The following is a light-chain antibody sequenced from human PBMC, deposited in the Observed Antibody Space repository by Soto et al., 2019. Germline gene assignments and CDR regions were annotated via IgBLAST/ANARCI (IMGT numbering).Light chain of an antibody. Sequence: EIVMTHSPATLSVSPGERATLSCSSSQSVSSNLALYQQKPGQAPRLLIYGASTRATGIPARFSGSGSGTEFTLTISSLQSEDFAVYYCQQYNNWPPWTFGQGTKVDIK. V-gene: IGKV3-15*01. CDR2: GAS. J-gene: IGKJ1*01. CDR1: QSVSSN. CDR3: QQYNNWPPWT.